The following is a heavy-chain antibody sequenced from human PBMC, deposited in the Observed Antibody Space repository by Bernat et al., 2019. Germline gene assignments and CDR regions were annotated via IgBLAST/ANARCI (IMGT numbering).Heavy chain of an antibody. CDR2: IYYSGST. Sequence: QVQLQESGPGLVKPSETLSLTCTVSGGSISSYYWSWIRQPPGKGLEWIGYIYYSGSTNYNPSLKSRVTISVDTSKNQFSLKLSSVTAADTAVYYCARGTTSVTAFDIWGQGTMVTVSS. CDR1: GGSISSYY. CDR3: ARGTTSVTAFDI. V-gene: IGHV4-59*01. J-gene: IGHJ3*02. D-gene: IGHD1-1*01.